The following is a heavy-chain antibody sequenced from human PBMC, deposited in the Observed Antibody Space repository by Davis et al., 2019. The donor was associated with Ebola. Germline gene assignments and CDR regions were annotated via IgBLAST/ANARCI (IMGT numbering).Heavy chain of an antibody. J-gene: IGHJ4*02. CDR2: VSHSERER. CDR1: GFPFRNYA. Sequence: PGGSLRLSCAAPGFPFRNYAMHWVRQAPGKGLEWVAVVSHSERERFYADSVKGRFTISRDNSENTLYLQMSSLTVDDTAVYYCVRAVFHEVVDYWGQGTSVTVSS. CDR3: VRAVFHEVVDY. D-gene: IGHD2-21*01. V-gene: IGHV3-30*04.